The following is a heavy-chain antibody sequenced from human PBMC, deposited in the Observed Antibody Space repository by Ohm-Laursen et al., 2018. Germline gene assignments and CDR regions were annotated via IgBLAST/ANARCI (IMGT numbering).Heavy chain of an antibody. CDR2: IIPIFGTA. Sequence: SVKVSCKASGGTFSSYAISWVRQAPGQGLEWMGGIIPIFGTANYAQKFQGRVTITADESTSTAYMELSSLRSEDTAVYYCARGTYYYDSSGYYHDAFDIWGQGTMVTVSS. CDR1: GGTFSSYA. D-gene: IGHD3-22*01. V-gene: IGHV1-69*13. J-gene: IGHJ3*02. CDR3: ARGTYYYDSSGYYHDAFDI.